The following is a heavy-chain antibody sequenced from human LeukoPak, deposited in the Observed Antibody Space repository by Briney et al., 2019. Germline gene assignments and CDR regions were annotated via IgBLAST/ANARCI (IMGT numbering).Heavy chain of an antibody. CDR3: AKDSLRTLPAASFDY. CDR2: MSSSGGTI. V-gene: IGHV3-11*04. J-gene: IGHJ4*02. Sequence: GGSLRLSCAASGFTFSDYYMTWIRQAPGKGLEWISYMSSSGGTIFYADSVKGRFTISRDNSKNTLYLQMNSLRAEDTAVCYCAKDSLRTLPAASFDYWGQGTLVTVSS. D-gene: IGHD2-2*01. CDR1: GFTFSDYY.